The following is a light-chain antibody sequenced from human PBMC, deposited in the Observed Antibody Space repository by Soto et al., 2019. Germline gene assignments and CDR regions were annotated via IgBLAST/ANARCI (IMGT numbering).Light chain of an antibody. J-gene: IGKJ2*01. CDR3: QQSSSAPPT. Sequence: DIQMTQSPSSLSACVGDRVTITCRASQSISSYLNWYQQKPGKAPKLLICAASSLQSGVPSRFSGSGSGTDFTLTISSLQPEDFATYYCQQSSSAPPTFGQGTKLEIK. CDR1: QSISSY. V-gene: IGKV1-39*01. CDR2: AAS.